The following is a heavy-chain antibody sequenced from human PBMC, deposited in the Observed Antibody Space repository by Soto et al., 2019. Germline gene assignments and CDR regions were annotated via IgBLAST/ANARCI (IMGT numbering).Heavy chain of an antibody. D-gene: IGHD6-19*01. V-gene: IGHV1-69*13. CDR1: GGTFSSYA. J-gene: IGHJ4*02. CDR2: IIPIFGTA. CDR3: ARAGPGIAVAGTYYFDY. Sequence: SVKVSCKASGGTFSSYAISWVRQAPGQGLEWMGGIIPIFGTANYAQKFQGRVTITADESTSTAYMELSSLRSEDTAVYYCARAGPGIAVAGTYYFDYWGQGTLVTVSS.